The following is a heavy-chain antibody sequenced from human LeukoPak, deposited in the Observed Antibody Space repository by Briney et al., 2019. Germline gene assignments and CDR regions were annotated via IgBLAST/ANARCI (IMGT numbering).Heavy chain of an antibody. J-gene: IGHJ4*02. CDR3: ARGPQYSSNWYWDY. V-gene: IGHV4-4*07. Sequence: KPSETLSLTCTVSGGSISSYYWSWIRQPAGKGLEWIGRIYTSGGTNYNPSLKGRVTMSVDTSKNQFSLRLSSVTAADTAVYYCARGPQYSSNWYWDYWGQGTLVTVSS. CDR1: GGSISSYY. CDR2: IYTSGGT. D-gene: IGHD6-13*01.